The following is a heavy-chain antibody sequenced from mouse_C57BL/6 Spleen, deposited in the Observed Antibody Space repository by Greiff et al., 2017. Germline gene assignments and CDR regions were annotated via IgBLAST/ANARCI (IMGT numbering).Heavy chain of an antibody. CDR1: GYAFSSYW. Sequence: VQLQHSGAELVKPGASVKISCKASGYAFSSYWMNWVKQRPGKGLEWIGQIYPGDGDTNYNGKFKGKATLTADKSSSTAYMQLSSLTSEDSAVYFCSIYDGYYSAMDYWGQGTSVTVSS. D-gene: IGHD2-3*01. J-gene: IGHJ4*01. CDR2: IYPGDGDT. CDR3: SIYDGYYSAMDY. V-gene: IGHV1-80*01.